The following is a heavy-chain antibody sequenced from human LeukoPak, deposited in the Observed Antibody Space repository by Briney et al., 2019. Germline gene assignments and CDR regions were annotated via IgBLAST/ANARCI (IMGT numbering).Heavy chain of an antibody. CDR2: IYYSGST. J-gene: IGHJ4*02. CDR3: AKETRYDILTGYFIYYFDY. Sequence: PSETLSLTCTVSGGSISSGDYYWSWIRQPPGKGLEWIGYIYYSGSTYYNPSLKSRVTISVDTSKNQFSLKLSSVTAADTAVYYFAKETRYDILTGYFIYYFDYWGQGTLVTVSS. D-gene: IGHD3-9*01. V-gene: IGHV4-30-4*01. CDR1: GGSISSGDYY.